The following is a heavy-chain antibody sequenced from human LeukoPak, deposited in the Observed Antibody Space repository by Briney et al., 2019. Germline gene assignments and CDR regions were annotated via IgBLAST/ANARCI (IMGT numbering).Heavy chain of an antibody. Sequence: GGSLRLSCAASGFTLSSYWMSWVRQAPGKGLEWVANIKQDGSEKYYVDSVKGRFTISRDNAKNSLYLQMNSLRAEDTAVYYCARREYDFWSGYYMLDYWGQGTLVTVSS. CDR2: IKQDGSEK. V-gene: IGHV3-7*01. CDR1: GFTLSSYW. J-gene: IGHJ4*02. CDR3: ARREYDFWSGYYMLDY. D-gene: IGHD3-3*01.